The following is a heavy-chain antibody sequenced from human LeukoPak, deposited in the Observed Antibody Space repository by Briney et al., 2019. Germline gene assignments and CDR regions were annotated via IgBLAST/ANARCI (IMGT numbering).Heavy chain of an antibody. V-gene: IGHV4-39*07. CDR1: GGSISSSSYY. J-gene: IGHJ4*02. CDR2: IYYSGST. Sequence: PSETLSLTCTVSGGSISSSSYYWGWIRQPPGKGLEWIGSIYYSGSTYYNPSLKSRVTISVDTSKNQFSLKLSSVTAADTAVYYCARDPRIAVAINWGQGTLVTVSS. D-gene: IGHD6-19*01. CDR3: ARDPRIAVAIN.